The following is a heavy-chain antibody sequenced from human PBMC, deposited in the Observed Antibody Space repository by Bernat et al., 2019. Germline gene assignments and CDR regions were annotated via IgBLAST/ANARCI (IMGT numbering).Heavy chain of an antibody. CDR2: INPSGGST. D-gene: IGHD1-26*01. CDR3: AGYAQVGATSSDYGMDV. V-gene: IGHV1-46*01. Sequence: QVQLVQSGAEVKKPGASVKVSCKASGYTFTSYYMHWVRQAPGQGLEWMGIINPSGGSTSYAQKFQGRVTMTRDTSTSTVYMELSSLRSEETAVYYCAGYAQVGATSSDYGMDVWGQGTTVTVSS. CDR1: GYTFTSYY. J-gene: IGHJ6*02.